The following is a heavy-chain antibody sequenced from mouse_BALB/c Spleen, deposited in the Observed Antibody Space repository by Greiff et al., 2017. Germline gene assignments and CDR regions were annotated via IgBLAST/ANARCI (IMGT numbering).Heavy chain of an antibody. D-gene: IGHD2-1*01. J-gene: IGHJ2*01. CDR3: ARGRGNYYFDY. V-gene: IGHV1-54*01. CDR1: GYAFTNYL. CDR2: INPGSGGT. Sequence: VKLMESGAELVRPGTSVKVSCKASGYAFTNYLIEWVKQRPGQGLEWIGVINPGSGGTNYNEKFKGKATLTADKSSSTAYMQLSSLTSDDSAVYFCARGRGNYYFDYWGQGTTLTVSS.